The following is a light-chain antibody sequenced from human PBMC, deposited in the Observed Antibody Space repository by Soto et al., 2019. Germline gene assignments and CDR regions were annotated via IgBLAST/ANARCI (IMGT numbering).Light chain of an antibody. CDR3: QSYDSRLSGSV. CDR2: GNS. Sequence: QSVLTQPPSVSGAPGQRVTISCTGSSSNIGAGYDVHWYQQLPGTAPKLLIHGNSNRPSGVPDRFSGSKSGTSASLAITGLQDEDEADYYCQSYDSRLSGSVFGGGTKVTVL. CDR1: SSNIGAGYD. J-gene: IGLJ2*01. V-gene: IGLV1-40*01.